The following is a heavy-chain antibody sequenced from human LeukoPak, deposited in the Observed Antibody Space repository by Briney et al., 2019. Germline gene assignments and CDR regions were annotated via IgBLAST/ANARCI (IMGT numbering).Heavy chain of an antibody. J-gene: IGHJ4*02. D-gene: IGHD3-10*01. CDR1: GFTFSSYS. V-gene: IGHV3-21*01. Sequence: GGSLRLSCAASGFTFSSYSMNWVRQAPGEGLEWVSSISSSSSYIYYADSVKGRFTISRDNAKNSLYLQMNSLRAEDTAVYYCARDHNGSGSHYWGQGTLVTVSS. CDR2: ISSSSSYI. CDR3: ARDHNGSGSHY.